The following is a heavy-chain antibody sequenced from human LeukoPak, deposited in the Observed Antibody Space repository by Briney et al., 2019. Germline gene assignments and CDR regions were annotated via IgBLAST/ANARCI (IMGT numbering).Heavy chain of an antibody. D-gene: IGHD2-2*01. CDR2: ISAYNGNT. CDR1: GYTFTSYG. V-gene: IGHV1-18*01. J-gene: IGHJ3*02. Sequence: ASVKVSCKASGYTFTSYGISWVRQAPGQGLEWMGWISAYNGNTNYAQKLQGRVTMTTDTSTSTAYMELRSLRSDDTAVYYCARDLSACSSTSCDDAFDIWGQGTMVTVSS. CDR3: ARDLSACSSTSCDDAFDI.